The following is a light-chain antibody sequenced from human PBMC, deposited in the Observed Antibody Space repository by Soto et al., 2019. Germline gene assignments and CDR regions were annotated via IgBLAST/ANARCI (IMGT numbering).Light chain of an antibody. Sequence: EIVLTQSPVTLSLSPGEGATLSCRASQRVSSYLAWYQQKPGQAPRLLIYDASNRATGIPARFSGSGSGTDFTLTISSLESEDFAVYYCQQRSSWPLTFGGGTKVEIK. CDR2: DAS. CDR1: QRVSSY. J-gene: IGKJ4*01. V-gene: IGKV3-11*01. CDR3: QQRSSWPLT.